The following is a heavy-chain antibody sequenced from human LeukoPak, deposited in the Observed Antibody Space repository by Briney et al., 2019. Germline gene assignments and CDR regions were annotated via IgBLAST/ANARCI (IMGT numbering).Heavy chain of an antibody. CDR2: ISYDGSNK. J-gene: IGHJ4*02. V-gene: IGHV3-30*03. CDR3: LVTTGY. Sequence: GGSLRLSCVASGFTFSSYGMHWVRQAPGKGLEWVAVISYDGSNKYYADSVKGRFSISRDNSKNTLYLQMNSLRAEDTAVYYCLVTTGYWGQGTLVTVSS. D-gene: IGHD4-17*01. CDR1: GFTFSSYG.